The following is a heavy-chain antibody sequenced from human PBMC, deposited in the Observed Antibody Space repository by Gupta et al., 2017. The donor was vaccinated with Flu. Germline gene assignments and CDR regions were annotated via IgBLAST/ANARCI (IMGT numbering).Heavy chain of an antibody. J-gene: IGHJ4*02. CDR1: GYTFTGYY. CDR3: ARNSYYNSEGYRIDS. D-gene: IGHD2/OR15-2a*01. CDR2: INPNNGGT. V-gene: IGHV1-2*06. Sequence: QVQLMQSGAEVKKPGASVKVSCKASGYTFTGYYVHWVRQAPGQGLEWMGLINPNNGGTDYAQKFQGRVTMTRDTSISTAYMELSGLGSDDTAVYFRARNSYYNSEGYRIDSWGQGTLVTVSS.